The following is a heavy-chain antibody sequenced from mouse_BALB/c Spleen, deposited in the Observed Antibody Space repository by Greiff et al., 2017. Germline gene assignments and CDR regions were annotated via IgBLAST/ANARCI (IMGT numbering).Heavy chain of an antibody. J-gene: IGHJ1*01. Sequence: VQLQQSGAELMKPGASVKISCKATGYTFSSYWIEWVKQRPGHGLEWIGEILPGSGSTNYNEKFKGKATFTADTSSNTAYMQLSSLTSEDSAVYYCARVYYGNYWYFDVWGAGTTVTVSS. D-gene: IGHD2-1*01. CDR3: ARVYYGNYWYFDV. V-gene: IGHV1-9*01. CDR2: ILPGSGST. CDR1: GYTFSSYW.